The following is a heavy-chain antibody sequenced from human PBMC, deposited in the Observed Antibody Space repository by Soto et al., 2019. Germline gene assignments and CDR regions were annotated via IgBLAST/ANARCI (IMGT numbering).Heavy chain of an antibody. CDR1: GGSISSGGYS. CDR3: ARGRRVRGGSSAFDY. D-gene: IGHD6-13*01. CDR2: IYHSGST. V-gene: IGHV4-30-2*01. Sequence: QLQLQESGSGLVKPSQTLSLTCAVSGGSISSGGYSWSWIRQPPGKGLEWIGYIYHSGSTYYNPSLESRVTISVDRSKNQFSLKLSSVTAADTAVYYCARGRRVRGGSSAFDYWGQGTLVTVSS. J-gene: IGHJ4*02.